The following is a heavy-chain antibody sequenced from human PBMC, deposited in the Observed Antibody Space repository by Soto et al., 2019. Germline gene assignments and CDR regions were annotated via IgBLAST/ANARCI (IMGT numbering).Heavy chain of an antibody. CDR3: ARRGFGVVASDY. V-gene: IGHV1-46*01. J-gene: IGHJ4*02. Sequence: ASVKVCCKASGYTFTSYYMHWVRQAPGQGLEWMGIINPSGGSTSYAQKFQGRVTMTRDTSTSTVYMELSSLRSEDTAVYYCARRGFGVVASDYWGQGTLVTVSS. D-gene: IGHD3-3*01. CDR2: INPSGGST. CDR1: GYTFTSYY.